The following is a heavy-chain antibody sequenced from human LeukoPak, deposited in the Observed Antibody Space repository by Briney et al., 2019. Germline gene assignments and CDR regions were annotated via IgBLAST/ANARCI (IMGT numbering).Heavy chain of an antibody. V-gene: IGHV4-34*01. CDR3: ARGVTLGGAHY. CDR1: GGSFSGYY. J-gene: IGHJ4*02. D-gene: IGHD2-21*02. Sequence: SETLSLTCAVYGGSFSGYYWSWIRQPPGKGLEWIGEINHSGNTNYNPSLKSRVTISVDTSKNQFSLKLSSVTAADTAVYYCARGVTLGGAHYWGQGTLVTVSS. CDR2: INHSGNT.